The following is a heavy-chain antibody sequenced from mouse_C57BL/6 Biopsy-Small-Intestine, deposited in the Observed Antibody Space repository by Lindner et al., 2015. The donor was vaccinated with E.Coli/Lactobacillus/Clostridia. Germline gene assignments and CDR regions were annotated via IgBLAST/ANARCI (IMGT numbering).Heavy chain of an antibody. J-gene: IGHJ1*03. Sequence: VQLQESGPGLVAPSQSLSITCTVSGFSLTSYGVDWVRQPPGKGLEWLGVIWGGGSTNHNSALMSRLSISKDNSKSQVFLKMNSLQTDDTAMYYCAKRGTTNWDVSWCFDVWGTGTTVTVSS. CDR2: IWGGGST. D-gene: IGHD4-1*01. CDR3: AKRGTTNWDVSWCFDV. V-gene: IGHV2-9*01. CDR1: GFSLTSYG.